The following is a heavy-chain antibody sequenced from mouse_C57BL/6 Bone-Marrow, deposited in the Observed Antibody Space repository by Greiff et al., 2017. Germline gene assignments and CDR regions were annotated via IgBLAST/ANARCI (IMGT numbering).Heavy chain of an antibody. D-gene: IGHD1-1*01. J-gene: IGHJ2*01. CDR1: GYSITSGYY. V-gene: IGHV3-6*01. CDR2: ISYDGSN. Sequence: EVKLLESGPGLVKPSQSLSLTCSVTGYSITSGYYWNWIRQFPGNKLEWMGYISYDGSNNYNPSLKNRISITRDTSKNQFFLKLNSVTTEDTATYYGANYGKDFDYWGQGTTLTVSS. CDR3: ANYGKDFDY.